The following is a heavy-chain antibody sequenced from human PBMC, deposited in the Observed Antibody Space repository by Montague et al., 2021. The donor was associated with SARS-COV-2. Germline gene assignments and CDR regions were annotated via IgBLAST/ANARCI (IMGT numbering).Heavy chain of an antibody. V-gene: IGHV4-39*02. CDR1: GGSISSSNYY. Sequence: SETLSLTCTLSGGSISSSNYYWDWIRQPPGKGLEWIGSIYDSGSTYYXPSLKSRVTISVDTSKNHFSLKLSPVTAADTAVYYCARRGRKLLPVATTIGGFDIWGQGTMVTVSS. J-gene: IGHJ3*02. CDR3: ARRGRKLLPVATTIGGFDI. CDR2: IYDSGST. D-gene: IGHD5-12*01.